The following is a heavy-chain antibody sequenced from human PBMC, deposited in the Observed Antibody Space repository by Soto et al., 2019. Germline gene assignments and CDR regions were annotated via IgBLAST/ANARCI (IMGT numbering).Heavy chain of an antibody. D-gene: IGHD3-10*01. CDR3: AKWAGRVVIDSYYGMDV. J-gene: IGHJ6*02. V-gene: IGHV3-30*18. Sequence: QVQLVESGGGVVQPGRSLRLSCAASGFTFSSYGMHWVRQAPGKGLEWVAVISYDGSNKYYADSVKGRFTISRDNSKNTLYLQMNSLRAEDTAVYYCAKWAGRVVIDSYYGMDVWGQGTTVTVSS. CDR2: ISYDGSNK. CDR1: GFTFSSYG.